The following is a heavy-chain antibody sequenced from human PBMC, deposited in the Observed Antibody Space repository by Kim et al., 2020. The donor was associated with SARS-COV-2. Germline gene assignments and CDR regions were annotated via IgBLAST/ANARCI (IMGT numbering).Heavy chain of an antibody. D-gene: IGHD3-10*01. CDR1: GGTFSSYA. V-gene: IGHV1-69*13. CDR2: IIPIFGTA. CDR3: ARDLLPMRAFGDSGALDY. J-gene: IGHJ4*02. Sequence: SVKVSCKASGGTFSSYAISWVRQAPGQGLEWMGGIIPIFGTANYAQKFQGRVTITADESTSTAYMELSSLRSEDTAVYYCARDLLPMRAFGDSGALDYWGQGTLVTVSS.